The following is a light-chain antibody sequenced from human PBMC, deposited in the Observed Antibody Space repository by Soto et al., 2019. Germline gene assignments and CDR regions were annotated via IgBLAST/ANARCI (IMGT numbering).Light chain of an antibody. CDR2: AAS. V-gene: IGKV1-39*01. Sequence: DIQLTQSPSFLSASVGDGVTITCRASQSISSYLNWYQQKPGKAPKLLIYAASSLQSGVPSRFSGSGSGTDFTLTISSLQPEDFATYFCQQSYSTPRAFGPGTKVDIK. CDR1: QSISSY. J-gene: IGKJ3*01. CDR3: QQSYSTPRA.